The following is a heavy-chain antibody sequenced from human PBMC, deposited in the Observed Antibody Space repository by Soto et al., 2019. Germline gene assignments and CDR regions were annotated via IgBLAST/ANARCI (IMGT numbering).Heavy chain of an antibody. CDR1: GGSISSGGYY. CDR3: AREGGGGWVDY. Sequence: QVQLQESGPGLVKPSQTLSLTCTVSGGSISSGGYYWSWIRQHPGKGLEWIGYVYYSGSTYYNPYCKRRVTISVDTSKNQFPLKLSSVTAADTAVSYFAREGGGGWVDYWGQGTLVTVSS. D-gene: IGHD3-16*01. V-gene: IGHV4-31*03. J-gene: IGHJ4*02. CDR2: VYYSGST.